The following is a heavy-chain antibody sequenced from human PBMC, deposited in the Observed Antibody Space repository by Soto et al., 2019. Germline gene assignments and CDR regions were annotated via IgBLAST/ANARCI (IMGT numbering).Heavy chain of an antibody. J-gene: IGHJ4*02. Sequence: PGGSLRLSCAASGFTVSSNYMSWVRQAPGKGLEWVSVIYSGGSTYYADSVKGRFTISRDNSKNTLYLQMNSLRAEDTAVYYCAGTYIWGSYPKGYWGQGTLVTVSS. CDR3: AGTYIWGSYPKGY. V-gene: IGHV3-66*01. D-gene: IGHD3-16*02. CDR2: IYSGGST. CDR1: GFTVSSNY.